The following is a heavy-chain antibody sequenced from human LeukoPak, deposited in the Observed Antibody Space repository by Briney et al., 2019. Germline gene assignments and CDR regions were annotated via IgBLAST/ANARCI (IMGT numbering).Heavy chain of an antibody. Sequence: AGGSLRLSCEASGFSVSNIYMNWVRQAPGKGLEWVSYISSSGSTIYYADSVKGRFTISRDNAKNSLYLQMNSLRAEDTAVYYCAELGITMIGGVWGKGTTVTISS. CDR2: ISSSGSTI. V-gene: IGHV3-11*04. CDR1: GFSVSNIY. CDR3: AELGITMIGGV. J-gene: IGHJ6*04. D-gene: IGHD3-10*02.